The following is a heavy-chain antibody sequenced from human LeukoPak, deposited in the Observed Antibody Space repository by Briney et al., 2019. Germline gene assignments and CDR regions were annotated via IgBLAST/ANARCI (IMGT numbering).Heavy chain of an antibody. Sequence: GGSLRLSCAASGFTFSSYAMDWVRQAPGKGLEWVSAISSGGGTTYYADSVKGRFTVSRDNSKNTLYLQMNSLRAEDTALYYCVKASSSSPQYNWFDAWGQGTLVTVSS. CDR1: GFTFSSYA. D-gene: IGHD6-6*01. V-gene: IGHV3-23*01. CDR3: VKASSSSPQYNWFDA. CDR2: ISSGGGTT. J-gene: IGHJ5*02.